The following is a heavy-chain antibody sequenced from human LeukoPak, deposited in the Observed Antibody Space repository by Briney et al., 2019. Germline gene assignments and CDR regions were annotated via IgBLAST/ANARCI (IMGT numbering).Heavy chain of an antibody. D-gene: IGHD3-3*01. V-gene: IGHV3-7*03. CDR2: IKQDGSEK. CDR3: AKRRGDFWSGYYYFDY. CDR1: GFTFSSYW. Sequence: PGGSLRLSCAASGFTFSSYWMSWVRQAPGKGLEWVANIKQDGSEKYYVDSVKGRFTISRDNSKNTLYLQMNSLRAEDTAVYYCAKRRGDFWSGYYYFDYWGQGTLVTVSS. J-gene: IGHJ4*02.